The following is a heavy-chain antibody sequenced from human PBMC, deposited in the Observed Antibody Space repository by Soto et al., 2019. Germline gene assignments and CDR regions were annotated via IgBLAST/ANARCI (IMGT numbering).Heavy chain of an antibody. CDR2: ISGSGGST. D-gene: IGHD3-22*01. CDR3: AKSLTMIVVVIIGDAFDI. V-gene: IGHV3-23*01. Sequence: LAGPLRLSCAASGFTFSSYAMSWVRQAPGKGLEWVSAISGSGGSTYYADSVKGRFTISRDNSKNTLYLQMNSLRAEDTAVYYCAKSLTMIVVVIIGDAFDIWGQGTMVTVSS. CDR1: GFTFSSYA. J-gene: IGHJ3*02.